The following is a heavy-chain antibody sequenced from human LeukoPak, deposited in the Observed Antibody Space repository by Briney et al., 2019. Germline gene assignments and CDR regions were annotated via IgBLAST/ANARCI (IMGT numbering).Heavy chain of an antibody. Sequence: GGSLRLSCAASGFTFSSCSMNWVRQAPGKVLEWVSSISSSSSYIYYADSVKGRFTISRDNAKNSLYLQMNSLRAEDTAVYYCARADKVGYSSGWYADWGQGTLATVSS. V-gene: IGHV3-21*01. CDR2: ISSSSSYI. D-gene: IGHD6-19*01. CDR3: ARADKVGYSSGWYAD. CDR1: GFTFSSCS. J-gene: IGHJ4*02.